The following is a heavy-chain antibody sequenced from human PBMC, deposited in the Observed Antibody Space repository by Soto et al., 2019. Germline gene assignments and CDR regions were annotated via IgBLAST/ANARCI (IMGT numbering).Heavy chain of an antibody. D-gene: IGHD2-15*01. CDR3: ARDPFSQYSPDSSGFIN. CDR1: GGTFSSYA. CDR2: IIPIFGTA. J-gene: IGHJ4*02. V-gene: IGHV1-69*13. Sequence: SMKVSCKASGGTFSSYAISWVRQAPGQGLEWMGGIIPIFGTANYAQKFQGRVTITADESTSTAYMELSSLRGEDTAVYFCARDPFSQYSPDSSGFINWGPGTMVTVSS.